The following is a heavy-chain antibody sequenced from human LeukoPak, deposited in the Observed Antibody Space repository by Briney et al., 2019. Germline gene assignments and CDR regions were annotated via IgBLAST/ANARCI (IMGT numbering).Heavy chain of an antibody. J-gene: IGHJ4*02. V-gene: IGHV4-59*12. CDR3: AGGTAMVYFDY. Sequence: SETLSLTCTVSGGSISSYYWSWIRQPPGKGLEWIGYIYYSGSTNYNPSLKSRVTISVDKSKNQFSLKLSSVTAADTAVYYCAGGTAMVYFDYWGQGTLVTVSS. CDR1: GGSISSYY. D-gene: IGHD5-18*01. CDR2: IYYSGST.